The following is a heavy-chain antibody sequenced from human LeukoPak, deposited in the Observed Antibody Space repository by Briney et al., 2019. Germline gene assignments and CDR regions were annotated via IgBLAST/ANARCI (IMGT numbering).Heavy chain of an antibody. CDR1: GFTFSSYA. CDR3: AKEMLSSLYYFDY. D-gene: IGHD2-8*01. CDR2: ISGSGGDT. Sequence: GGSLRLSCAASGFTFSSYAMSWVRQAPGKGLEWVSTISGSGGDTYFADSVKGRFNISRDNSKNTLYLQMDSLRAEDTAVYYCAKEMLSSLYYFDYWGQGTLVTVSS. V-gene: IGHV3-23*01. J-gene: IGHJ4*02.